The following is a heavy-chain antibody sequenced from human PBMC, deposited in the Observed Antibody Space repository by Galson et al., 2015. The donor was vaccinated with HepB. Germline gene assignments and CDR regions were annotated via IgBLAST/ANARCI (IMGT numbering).Heavy chain of an antibody. CDR1: GFTFDDYA. CDR2: ISWNSGSI. J-gene: IGHJ6*02. Sequence: SLRLSCAASGFTFDDYAMHWVRQAPGKGLEWVSGISWNSGSIAYADSVKGRFTISRDNAKNSLYLQMDSLRAEDTALYYCGKDRIPVSYYYGMDVWGQGATVTVSS. CDR3: GKDRIPVSYYYGMDV. V-gene: IGHV3-9*01.